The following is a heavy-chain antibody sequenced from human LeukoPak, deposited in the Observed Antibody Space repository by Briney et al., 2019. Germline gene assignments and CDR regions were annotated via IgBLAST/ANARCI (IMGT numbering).Heavy chain of an antibody. CDR1: GGSISSGSYY. J-gene: IGHJ4*02. CDR2: IYHNGIT. Sequence: PSETLSLTCTVSGGSISSGSYYWSWIRQPAGKGLEWIGYIYHNGITNYNPSLKSRVTISIDTSKNEFSLKLTSVIAADTAVYFCARESNYYGSGSYFEGTFDYWGQGSLVTVSS. CDR3: ARESNYYGSGSYFEGTFDY. D-gene: IGHD3-10*01. V-gene: IGHV4-61*10.